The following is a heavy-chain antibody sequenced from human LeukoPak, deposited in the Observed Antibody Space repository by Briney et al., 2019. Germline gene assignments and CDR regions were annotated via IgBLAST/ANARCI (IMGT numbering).Heavy chain of an antibody. J-gene: IGHJ6*02. V-gene: IGHV6-1*01. CDR1: VDSVSSNSVT. CDR3: ARARDGYSQMDV. D-gene: IGHD5-24*01. CDR2: TYYRSTWYN. Sequence: SQTLSLTCAISVDSVSSNSVTWNWIRQSPSRGLEWLGRTYYRSTWYNDYAVSVRGRITVNPDTSKNQFSLHLNSVTPEDTAVYYCARARDGYSQMDVWGQGTTVTVSS.